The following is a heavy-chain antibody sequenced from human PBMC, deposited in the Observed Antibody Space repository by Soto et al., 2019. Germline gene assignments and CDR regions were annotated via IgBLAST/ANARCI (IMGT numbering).Heavy chain of an antibody. Sequence: QVQLVESGGGVVQPGRSLRLSCAASGFTFSSYGMHWVRQAPGKGLGWVAVISYDGSNKYYADSVKGRFTISRDNSKNTLYLQMNSLRAEDTAVYYCAKEMAAVIPDAFDICGQGTMVTVSS. CDR2: ISYDGSNK. J-gene: IGHJ3*02. CDR1: GFTFSSYG. D-gene: IGHD3-22*01. CDR3: AKEMAAVIPDAFDI. V-gene: IGHV3-30*18.